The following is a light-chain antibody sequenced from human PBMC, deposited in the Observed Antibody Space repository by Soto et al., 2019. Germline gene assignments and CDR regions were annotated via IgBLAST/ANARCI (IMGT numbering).Light chain of an antibody. Sequence: DIQMTQSPSTLSASVGDRVTITCRASQSIRSWLAWYQQKPGKAPKVLISKASTLQSGVPSRFSGSRSATEFTLTVSSLQPDDFATYYCQQYHSYPYTFGQGTKLEIE. J-gene: IGKJ2*01. CDR3: QQYHSYPYT. V-gene: IGKV1-5*03. CDR2: KAS. CDR1: QSIRSW.